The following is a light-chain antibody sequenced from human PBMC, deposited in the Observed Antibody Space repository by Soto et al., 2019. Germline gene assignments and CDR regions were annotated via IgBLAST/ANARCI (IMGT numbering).Light chain of an antibody. CDR1: SGSIASNY. J-gene: IGLJ2*01. V-gene: IGLV6-57*02. CDR3: QSYDSSNPLVV. CDR2: EDN. Sequence: NFMLTQPHSVSASPGKTVTISCTGSSGSIASNYVQWYQQRPGSAPTTVIYEDNQRPSGVPDRFSGSIDSSSNSASLTISGLKTEDEADYYCQSYDSSNPLVVFGGGTKLTVL.